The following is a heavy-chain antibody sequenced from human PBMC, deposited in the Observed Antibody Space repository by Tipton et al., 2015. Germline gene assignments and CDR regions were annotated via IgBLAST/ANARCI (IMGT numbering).Heavy chain of an antibody. CDR1: GGSISSSSYY. CDR2: ISHSGNT. J-gene: IGHJ4*02. V-gene: IGHV4-39*07. Sequence: TLSLTCTVSGGSISSSSYYWGWIRQPPGKGLEWIGSISHSGNTYYNPSLKSRVTMSRDTSKNQFSLKLTSVTAADTAVYYCARGLLLWFGMSDYWGRGTLVTVSS. D-gene: IGHD3-10*01. CDR3: ARGLLLWFGMSDY.